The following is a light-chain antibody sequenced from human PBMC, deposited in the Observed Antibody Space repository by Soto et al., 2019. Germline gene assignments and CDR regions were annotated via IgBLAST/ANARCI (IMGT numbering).Light chain of an antibody. V-gene: IGKV3-15*01. CDR1: QSISSK. J-gene: IGKJ5*01. CDR3: QQHNNWPLA. CDR2: GAS. Sequence: EIVMTQSPDTLSVSPGERATLSCRASQSISSKLAWYQQKPGQAPRLLIYGASNRATGIPARFSGSGSGTEFTLTISSLQSDDSAVYYCQQHNNWPLAFGQGTRREIK.